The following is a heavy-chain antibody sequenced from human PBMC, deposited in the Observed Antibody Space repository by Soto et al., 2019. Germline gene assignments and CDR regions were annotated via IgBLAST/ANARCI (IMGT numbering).Heavy chain of an antibody. D-gene: IGHD3-9*01. Sequence: SETLSLTCTVSGGSISSGGYYWSWIRQHPGKGLEWIGYIYYSGSTYYNPSLKSRVTISVDTSKNQFSLKLSSVTAADTAVYYCARVVRYFDWPNGFDPWGQGTLVTVSS. V-gene: IGHV4-31*03. CDR1: GGSISSGGYY. CDR3: ARVVRYFDWPNGFDP. CDR2: IYYSGST. J-gene: IGHJ5*02.